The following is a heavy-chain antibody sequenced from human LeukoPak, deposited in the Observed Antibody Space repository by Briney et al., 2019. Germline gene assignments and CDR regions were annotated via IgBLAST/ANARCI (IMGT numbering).Heavy chain of an antibody. V-gene: IGHV1-69*06. CDR1: GGTFSSYA. CDR3: ARAIAGVAAAGRRWFDP. J-gene: IGHJ5*02. CDR2: IIPIFGTT. Sequence: VASVKVSCKASGGTFSSYAISWVRQAPGQGLEWMGGIIPIFGTTNYAQKFQDRVTITADKSTSTAYMELSSLRSEDTAVYYCARAIAGVAAAGRRWFDPWGQGTLVTVSS. D-gene: IGHD6-13*01.